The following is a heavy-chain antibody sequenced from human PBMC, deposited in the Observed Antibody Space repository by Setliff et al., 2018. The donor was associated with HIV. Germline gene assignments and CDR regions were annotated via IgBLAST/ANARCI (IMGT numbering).Heavy chain of an antibody. CDR1: SGSINSDY. Sequence: SETLSLTCTVSSGSINSDYWSWIRQPPGKGLEWIASIQYSDSSHYNPSLQSRVTISVDTSTKQFSLYLSSVNETDTAVYYCARSGYTSGFYWVFGAFGVWGQGKMVTVSS. CDR2: IQYSDSS. J-gene: IGHJ3*01. D-gene: IGHD3-22*01. CDR3: ARSGYTSGFYWVFGAFGV. V-gene: IGHV4-59*01.